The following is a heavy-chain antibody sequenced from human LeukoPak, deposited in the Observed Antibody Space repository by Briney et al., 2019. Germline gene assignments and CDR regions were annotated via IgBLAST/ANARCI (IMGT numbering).Heavy chain of an antibody. J-gene: IGHJ6*02. Sequence: SETLSLTCTVSGGSISSYYWSWIRQPPGKGLEWLGYIYYSGSTNYNPSLKSRVTISVDTSKNQFSLKLSSVTAADTAVYYCARASYWYYYGMDVWGQGTTVTVSS. D-gene: IGHD2-15*01. CDR3: ARASYWYYYGMDV. V-gene: IGHV4-59*01. CDR2: IYYSGST. CDR1: GGSISSYY.